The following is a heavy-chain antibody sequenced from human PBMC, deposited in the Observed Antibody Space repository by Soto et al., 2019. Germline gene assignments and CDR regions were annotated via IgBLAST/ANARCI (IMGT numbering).Heavy chain of an antibody. V-gene: IGHV4-4*02. CDR3: ERDLGTGTDY. D-gene: IGHD1-1*01. CDR2: IYHSGAT. Sequence: QVQLQESGPGLVKPSGTLSLTCAVSGDSISSSNWWRWVRQAPGKGLECIGEIYHSGATTYNPSLKSRATLSVDPSNNHFSLKLTSVTAADTAVYFCERDLGTGTDYWGQGTLVTVAS. J-gene: IGHJ4*02. CDR1: GDSISSSNW.